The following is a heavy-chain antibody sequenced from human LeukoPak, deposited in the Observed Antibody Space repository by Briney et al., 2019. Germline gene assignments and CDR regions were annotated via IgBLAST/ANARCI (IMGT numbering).Heavy chain of an antibody. CDR2: IGISSGNT. V-gene: IGHV3-48*01. CDR3: ARDYKYAFDN. CDR1: GFRFSDYS. Sequence: PGGSLRLSCAASGFRFSDYSMNWVRQALGKGLEWISYIGISSGNTNYADSVKGRFTISGDKAKNSLYLQMNSLRVEDTAVYCCARDYKYAFDNWGQGTLVTVSS. J-gene: IGHJ4*02. D-gene: IGHD5-24*01.